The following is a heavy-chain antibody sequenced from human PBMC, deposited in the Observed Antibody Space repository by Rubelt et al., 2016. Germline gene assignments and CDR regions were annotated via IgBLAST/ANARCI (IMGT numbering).Heavy chain of an antibody. CDR1: GFSLSTSGMC. D-gene: IGHD3-22*01. Sequence: QVTLRESGPALVKPTQTLTLTCTFSGFSLSTSGMCVSWIRQPPGKALEWLARVDWDDDKYYRTSLKTRLTISKDTPKTQGVLTMTNMDPVDTATYYCARILLPDYYDSSGGMDVWGQGTTVTVSS. CDR2: VDWDDDK. CDR3: ARILLPDYYDSSGGMDV. V-gene: IGHV2-70*15. J-gene: IGHJ6*02.